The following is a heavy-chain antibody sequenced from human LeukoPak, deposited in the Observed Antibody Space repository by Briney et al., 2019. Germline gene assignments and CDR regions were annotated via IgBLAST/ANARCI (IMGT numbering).Heavy chain of an antibody. D-gene: IGHD5-18*01. Sequence: SETLSLTCTVSGGSISSGSYYWSWIRQPAGKGLEWIGRIYTSGGTNYNPSLKSRVTISVDTSKNQFSLKLSSVTAADTAVYYCARVPSSIHLYFDYWGQGTLVTVSS. CDR2: IYTSGGT. CDR1: GGSISSGSYY. CDR3: ARVPSSIHLYFDY. V-gene: IGHV4-61*02. J-gene: IGHJ4*02.